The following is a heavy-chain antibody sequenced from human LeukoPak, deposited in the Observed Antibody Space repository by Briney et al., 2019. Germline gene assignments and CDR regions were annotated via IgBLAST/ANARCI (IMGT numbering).Heavy chain of an antibody. V-gene: IGHV3-48*03. Sequence: PGGSLRLSCAASEFTFTSYELNWVRQAPGKGLEWVSYISSSGNTISYADSVKGRFTISRDNAKNSLYLQVISLRAEDTAVYYCARHVYSSGWGAFDIWGQGTMVTVSS. CDR1: EFTFTSYE. CDR3: ARHVYSSGWGAFDI. J-gene: IGHJ3*02. CDR2: ISSSGNTI. D-gene: IGHD6-19*01.